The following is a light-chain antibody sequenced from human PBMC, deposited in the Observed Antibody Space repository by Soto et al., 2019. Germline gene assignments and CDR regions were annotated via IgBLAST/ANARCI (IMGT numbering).Light chain of an antibody. J-gene: IGKJ2*01. Sequence: DIVMTQSPDSLAVSLGERATINCKSSQSVLYSSNNKNYLVWYQQKPGQPPKLLIYRASTRESGVPERFSGSGSGTDFTLTISSLQAEDVAVYYCQQYYGTPYTFGQGTKLEIK. CDR2: RAS. V-gene: IGKV4-1*01. CDR3: QQYYGTPYT. CDR1: QSVLYSSNNKNY.